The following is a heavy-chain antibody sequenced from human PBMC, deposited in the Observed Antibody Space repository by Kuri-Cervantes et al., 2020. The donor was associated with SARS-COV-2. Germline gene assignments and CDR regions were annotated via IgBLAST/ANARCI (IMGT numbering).Heavy chain of an antibody. CDR2: IIPILGTA. Sequence: SVKVSCQASGGTFSSYAISWVRQAPGQGLEWMGRIIPILGTANYAQKSQGRVTITADKSTSTAYMELSSLRSEDTAVYYCARGVLSSSSWTYYYYYMDVWGKGTTVTVSS. D-gene: IGHD6-13*01. J-gene: IGHJ6*03. CDR3: ARGVLSSSSWTYYYYYMDV. V-gene: IGHV1-69*04. CDR1: GGTFSSYA.